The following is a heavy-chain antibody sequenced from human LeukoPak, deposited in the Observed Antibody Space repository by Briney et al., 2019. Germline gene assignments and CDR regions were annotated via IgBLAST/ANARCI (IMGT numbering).Heavy chain of an antibody. D-gene: IGHD5-24*01. CDR2: IYYSGST. J-gene: IGHJ4*02. V-gene: IGHV4-30-4*01. CDR1: GGSISSVEYY. CDR3: ARYSRATGKLDY. Sequence: SHTLSPTCTVSGGSISSVEYYWSWIRQPPGKGLEWIGYIYYSGSTSYNPSLRSRVTISVDTPQNQFSLNLSSVTAADTAVYYCARYSRATGKLDYWGQGTLVTVSS.